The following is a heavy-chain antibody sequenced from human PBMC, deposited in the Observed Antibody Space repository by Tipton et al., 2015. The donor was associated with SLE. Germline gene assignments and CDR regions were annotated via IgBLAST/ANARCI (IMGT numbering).Heavy chain of an antibody. Sequence: GLVKPSETLSLTCSVSGGAVIHNYWSWIRQPPGKGLEWIGYIHSSGTTKYNSSLRSRVTISVDTSKNQFSLRLTSVTAADAAVYYCARSVVTYYYPGMEVWGQGTMVTVS. D-gene: IGHD4-23*01. CDR1: GGAVIHNY. V-gene: IGHV4-59*02. CDR2: IHSSGTT. J-gene: IGHJ6*02. CDR3: ARSVVTYYYPGMEV.